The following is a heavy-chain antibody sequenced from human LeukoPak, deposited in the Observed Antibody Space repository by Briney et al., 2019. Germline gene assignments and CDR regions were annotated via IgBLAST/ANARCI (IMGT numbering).Heavy chain of an antibody. Sequence: PGGSLRLSCAASGFTFSSYWMSWVRQAPGKGLEWVANIKQDGSEKYYVDSVKGRFTISRDNAKNSLYLQRNSLRAEDTAVYYCASLSSRIEGSPDYWGQGTLVTVSS. CDR3: ASLSSRIEGSPDY. J-gene: IGHJ4*02. D-gene: IGHD1-26*01. V-gene: IGHV3-7*01. CDR1: GFTFSSYW. CDR2: IKQDGSEK.